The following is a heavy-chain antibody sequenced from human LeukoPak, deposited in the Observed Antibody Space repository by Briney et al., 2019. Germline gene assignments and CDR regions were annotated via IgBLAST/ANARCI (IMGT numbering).Heavy chain of an antibody. CDR1: GGSISSGGYY. Sequence: SETLSLTCTVSGGSISSGGYYWSWIRQHPGKGLEWIGYIYYSGSTYYNPSLKSRVTISVDTSKNQFSLKLSSVTAADTAVYYCARDRGYYCSGGSCPYNWFDPWGQGTLVTVSS. D-gene: IGHD2-15*01. J-gene: IGHJ5*02. CDR3: ARDRGYYCSGGSCPYNWFDP. CDR2: IYYSGST. V-gene: IGHV4-31*03.